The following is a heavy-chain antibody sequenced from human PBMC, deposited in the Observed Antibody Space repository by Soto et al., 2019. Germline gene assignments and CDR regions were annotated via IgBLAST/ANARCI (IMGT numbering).Heavy chain of an antibody. J-gene: IGHJ4*02. CDR2: IKSDGSST. CDR1: EFTFSSYC. Sequence: FQRHSYGAAEFTFSSYCMHWVRQGPGKGLVWVSRIKSDGSSTRYADSVKGRFTISRDNAENTLYLQMNSLRAEDTAVYYCAREVYSSGYYYFDYWGQGTLVTVSS. V-gene: IGHV3-74*01. D-gene: IGHD6-19*01. CDR3: AREVYSSGYYYFDY.